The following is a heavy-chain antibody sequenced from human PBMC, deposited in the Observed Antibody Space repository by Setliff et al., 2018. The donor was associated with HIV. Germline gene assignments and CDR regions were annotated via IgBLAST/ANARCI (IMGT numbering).Heavy chain of an antibody. J-gene: IGHJ4*02. CDR1: GFTFSNYA. D-gene: IGHD3-16*01. CDR3: ARDAKGGIDY. Sequence: GGSLRLSCAASGFTFSNYAMHWVRQAPGKGLECVSLMSYDGSNIYYADSVKGRFTISRDNSKNTLYLQMNSLRVEDTATYYCARDAKGGIDYWGQGTLVTV. V-gene: IGHV3-30*04. CDR2: MSYDGSNI.